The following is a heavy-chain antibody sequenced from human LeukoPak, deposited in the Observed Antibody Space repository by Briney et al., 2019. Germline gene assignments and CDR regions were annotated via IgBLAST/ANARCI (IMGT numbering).Heavy chain of an antibody. J-gene: IGHJ6*02. CDR2: ISPGGGTT. D-gene: IGHD4-17*01. CDR1: GFAFGSEA. V-gene: IGHV3-23*01. Sequence: GGSLRLSCAVSGFAFGSEAMSWVRQSPARGLEWVASISPGGGTTYYTDYVKGRFTISRDNSKNTLYLQMNSLRAEDTAVYYCAGGGRTTWHGMDVWGQGTTVTVSS. CDR3: AGGGRTTWHGMDV.